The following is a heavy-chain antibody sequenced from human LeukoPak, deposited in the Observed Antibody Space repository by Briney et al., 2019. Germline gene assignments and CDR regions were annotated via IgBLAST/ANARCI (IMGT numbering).Heavy chain of an antibody. Sequence: GGSLRLSCAASGFTFSSHWMGWVRQAPGKGLEWVANIKQDGSEKYYVDSVKGRFTISRDNAQNSLYLQMNSLGAEDTAMYYCARDKIVGASNFDYWGQGTLVTVSS. J-gene: IGHJ4*02. CDR3: ARDKIVGASNFDY. D-gene: IGHD1-26*01. CDR2: IKQDGSEK. CDR1: GFTFSSHW. V-gene: IGHV3-7*01.